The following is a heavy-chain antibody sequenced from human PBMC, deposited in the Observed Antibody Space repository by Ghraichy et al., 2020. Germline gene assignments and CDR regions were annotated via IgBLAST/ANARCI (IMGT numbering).Heavy chain of an antibody. CDR3: ARGFRYSGNYS. CDR2: INDRGKV. Sequence: SETLSLTCAVYGGSFSAYYWTWIRLPPGKGLEWIGEINDRGKVIYSPSLKSRLSILADRSKNQFSLNMRTVTAADTAVYYCARGFRYSGNYSWAQGTLVTVSS. J-gene: IGHJ1*01. CDR1: GGSFSAYY. V-gene: IGHV4-34*01. D-gene: IGHD1-26*01.